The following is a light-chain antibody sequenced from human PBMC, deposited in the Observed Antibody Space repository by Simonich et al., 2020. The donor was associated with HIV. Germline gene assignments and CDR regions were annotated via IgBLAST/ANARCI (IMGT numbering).Light chain of an antibody. CDR1: QSVNSN. V-gene: IGKV3-15*01. Sequence: EIVMTQSPVTLSVSPGERATLSCRSSQSVNSNLAWYQQKPGQAPMPLIYGASTRATGTPARFSGSESGTEFTLTISSLQSEDFAVYYCQQYNNWPPYTFGQGTKLEIK. CDR2: GAS. CDR3: QQYNNWPPYT. J-gene: IGKJ2*01.